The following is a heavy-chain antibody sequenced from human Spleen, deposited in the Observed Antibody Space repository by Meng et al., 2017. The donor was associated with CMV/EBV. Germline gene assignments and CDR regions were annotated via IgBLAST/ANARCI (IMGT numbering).Heavy chain of an antibody. CDR1: GYTFTGYY. V-gene: IGHV1-2*02. Sequence: ASVKVSCKASGYTFTGYYMHWVRQAPGQGLEWMGWINPNSGGTNYAQKFQGRVTMTRDTSISTAYMELSRLRSDDTAVYYCARVGAGAYSYDTENLDYWGQGTLVTVSS. D-gene: IGHD5-18*01. J-gene: IGHJ4*02. CDR3: ARVGAGAYSYDTENLDY. CDR2: INPNSGGT.